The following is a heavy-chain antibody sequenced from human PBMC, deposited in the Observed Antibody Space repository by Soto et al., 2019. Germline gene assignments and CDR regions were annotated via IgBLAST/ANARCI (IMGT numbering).Heavy chain of an antibody. CDR3: ARDGAVGATDISAEYFQH. Sequence: QVQLVESGGGVVQPGRSLRLSCAASGFTFSSYGMHWVRQAPGKGLEWVAVRWYDGSNKYYADSVKGRFTIPRDNSKNTLYLQMNSLRAEDTAVYYCARDGAVGATDISAEYFQHWGQGNLVTVAS. CDR1: GFTFSSYG. V-gene: IGHV3-33*01. CDR2: RWYDGSNK. J-gene: IGHJ1*01. D-gene: IGHD1-26*01.